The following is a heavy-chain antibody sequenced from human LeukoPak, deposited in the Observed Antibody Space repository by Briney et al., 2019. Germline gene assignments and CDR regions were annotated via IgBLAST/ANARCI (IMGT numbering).Heavy chain of an antibody. CDR2: ISSSGSTI. CDR3: AGVDAAMPDAFDI. CDR1: GFTFSSYE. J-gene: IGHJ3*02. V-gene: IGHV3-48*03. Sequence: GGSLRLSCAASGFTFSSYEMNWVRQAPGKGLEWVSYISSSGSTIYYADSVKGRFTISRDNAKNTLDLQMNSLRAEDTAVYYCAGVDAAMPDAFDIWGQGTTVTVSS. D-gene: IGHD5-18*01.